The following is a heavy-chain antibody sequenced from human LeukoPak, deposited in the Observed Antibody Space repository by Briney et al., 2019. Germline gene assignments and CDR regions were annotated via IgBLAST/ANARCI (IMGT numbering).Heavy chain of an antibody. CDR3: ASGRYSSGWYDAYYFDY. CDR1: GGSISSYY. Sequence: TSETLSLTCTVSGGSISSYYWSRIRQPAGKGLEWIGRIYTSGSTNYNPSLKSRVTMSVDTSKNQFSLKLSSVTAADTAVYYCASGRYSSGWYDAYYFDYWGQGTLVTVSS. CDR2: IYTSGST. V-gene: IGHV4-4*07. D-gene: IGHD6-19*01. J-gene: IGHJ4*02.